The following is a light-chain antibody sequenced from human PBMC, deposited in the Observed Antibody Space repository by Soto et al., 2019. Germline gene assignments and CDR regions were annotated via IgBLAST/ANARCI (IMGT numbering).Light chain of an antibody. V-gene: IGLV2-14*03. CDR3: SSYTSSSTRV. J-gene: IGLJ1*01. Sequence: XSVLTQPAPVFGSPGQSINISCTGNSSDVGAYDYVSWYQQHPDKAPKLMIYEVSNRPSGVSNRFSGSKSVNTATLTISGLQAEDEADYYCSSYTSSSTRVFGTGTKVTVL. CDR2: EVS. CDR1: SSDVGAYDY.